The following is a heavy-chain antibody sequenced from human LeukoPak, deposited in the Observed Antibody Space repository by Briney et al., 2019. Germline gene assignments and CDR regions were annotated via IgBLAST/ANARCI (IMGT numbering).Heavy chain of an antibody. J-gene: IGHJ6*02. D-gene: IGHD6-13*01. Sequence: PSETLSLTCAVYGGSFSGYYWSWIRQPPGKGLEWIGEINHSGSTNYNPSLKSRVTMSVDTSKNQFSLKLSSVTAADTAVYYCARVLPNASSSWYLRKFYYYYGMDVWGQGTTVTVSS. V-gene: IGHV4-34*01. CDR2: INHSGST. CDR3: ARVLPNASSSWYLRKFYYYYGMDV. CDR1: GGSFSGYY.